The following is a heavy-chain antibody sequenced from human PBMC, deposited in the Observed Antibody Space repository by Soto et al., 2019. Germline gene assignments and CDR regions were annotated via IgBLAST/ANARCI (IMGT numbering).Heavy chain of an antibody. CDR2: IAGSGDNK. J-gene: IGHJ5*02. CDR3: AKTAVAVSATPWFDP. V-gene: IGHV3-23*01. D-gene: IGHD2-15*01. CDR1: GFTFSTYA. Sequence: EVQLLESGGGLVQPGGSLRLSCAASGFTFSTYAMNWVRQAPGKGLEWVSTIAGSGDNKYYGDSVKGRFTISRDNSKNTLYLQMNRLRAEDTALYYCAKTAVAVSATPWFDPWGQGTLVTVSP.